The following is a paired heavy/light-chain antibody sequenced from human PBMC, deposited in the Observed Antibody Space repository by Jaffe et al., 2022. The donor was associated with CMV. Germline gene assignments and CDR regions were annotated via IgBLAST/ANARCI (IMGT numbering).Heavy chain of an antibody. CDR3: VRGPGSIVAVTTDLDF. CDR2: VYFSGTV. Sequence: QVQLQESGPRLVKPSETLSLTCTVSGGSISNYYWSWIRQPPGKGLEWIGYVYFSGTVNYNPSLKSRVTILVDTSKNQFFLELKSVTAADTALYYCVRGPGSIVAVTTDLDFWGPGTLVTVSS. J-gene: IGHJ4*02. CDR1: GGSISNYY. V-gene: IGHV4-59*01. D-gene: IGHD2-21*02.
Light chain of an antibody. V-gene: IGKV3-11*01. J-gene: IGKJ4*01. CDR2: NVD. CDR1: QSVGNY. Sequence: DIVLTQSPATLSLTPGERATLSCRASQSVGNYLAWYQQKPGQAPRLLIYNVDNRATGIPARFSGSGSGTDFTLTISSLEPEDFAVYYCLQRTNWLTFGGGTRVEVK. CDR3: LQRTNWLT.